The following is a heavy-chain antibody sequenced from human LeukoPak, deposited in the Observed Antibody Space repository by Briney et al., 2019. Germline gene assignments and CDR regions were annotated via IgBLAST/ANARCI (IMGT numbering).Heavy chain of an antibody. Sequence: ASVKVSCEASGYTFNSFAFSWLRQAPGQGLEWVGSISAYNGNINYAQKVQGRAALTTDPSTSTASMELRSLRPDDTAVYYCASPDYGAPGREYYYYGMDVWGQGTTVTVSS. CDR1: GYTFNSFA. J-gene: IGHJ6*02. CDR3: ASPDYGAPGREYYYYGMDV. D-gene: IGHD4-17*01. V-gene: IGHV1-18*01. CDR2: ISAYNGNI.